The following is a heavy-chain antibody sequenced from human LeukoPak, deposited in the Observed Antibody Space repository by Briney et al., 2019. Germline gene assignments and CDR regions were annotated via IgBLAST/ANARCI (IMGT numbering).Heavy chain of an antibody. D-gene: IGHD3-22*01. CDR3: ARQSISGSSLSYFDY. CDR2: IYDSGST. CDR1: GGSISSYY. Sequence: PSETLSLTCAVSGGSISSYYWSWIRQPPGKGLEWIGNIYDSGSTNYNPSLKSRVTISVDTSKNQCSLKLSSVTAADTAVYYCARQSISGSSLSYFDYWGQGTLVNVSS. J-gene: IGHJ4*02. V-gene: IGHV4-59*01.